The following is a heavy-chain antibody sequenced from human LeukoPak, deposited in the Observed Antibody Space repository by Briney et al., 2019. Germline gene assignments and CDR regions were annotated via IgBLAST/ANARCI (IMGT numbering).Heavy chain of an antibody. D-gene: IGHD2-2*01. CDR1: GFTFSSYG. CDR2: ISYDGSNK. J-gene: IGHJ6*02. Sequence: GGSLRLSCAASGFTFSSYGMHWVRQAPGKGLEWVAVISYDGSNKYYADSVKGRFTISRDNSKNTLYLQMNSLRAEDTAVYYYAKDGRGGVPAAKTKGSYYYYGMDVWGQGTTVTVSS. V-gene: IGHV3-30*18. CDR3: AKDGRGGVPAAKTKGSYYYYGMDV.